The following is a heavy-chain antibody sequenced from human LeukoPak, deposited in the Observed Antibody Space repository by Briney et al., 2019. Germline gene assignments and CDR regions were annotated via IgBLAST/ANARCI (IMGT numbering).Heavy chain of an antibody. V-gene: IGHV1-69*13. D-gene: IGHD3-22*01. Sequence: SVKVSCKASGGTFSSYAISWVRQAPGQGLEWMGGIIPIFGTANYAQKFQGRVTITADESTSTAYMELSSLRSEDTAVYYCASSNPYDSSGYDHSEVGAIWNYWGQGTLVTVSS. J-gene: IGHJ4*02. CDR3: ASSNPYDSSGYDHSEVGAIWNY. CDR2: IIPIFGTA. CDR1: GGTFSSYA.